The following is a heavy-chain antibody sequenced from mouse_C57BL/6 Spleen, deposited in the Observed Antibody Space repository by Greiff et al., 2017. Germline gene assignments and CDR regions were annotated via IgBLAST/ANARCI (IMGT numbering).Heavy chain of an antibody. Sequence: VQLQQSGAELMKPGASVQLSCKATGYPFTGYWLEWVKPRPGHGLEWIGEILPGSGSTNYNEKFKGKATFTADTSSNTAYMQLSSLTTEDSAIYYCARRVTTRYYYAMDYWGQGTSVTVSS. D-gene: IGHD2-2*01. CDR2: ILPGSGST. J-gene: IGHJ4*01. CDR1: GYPFTGYW. V-gene: IGHV1-9*01. CDR3: ARRVTTRYYYAMDY.